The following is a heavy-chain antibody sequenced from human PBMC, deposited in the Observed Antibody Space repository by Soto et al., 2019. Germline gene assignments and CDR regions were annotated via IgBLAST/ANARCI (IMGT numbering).Heavy chain of an antibody. CDR2: VTHDGTER. CDR3: AREKNSGYYRTVDY. D-gene: IGHD3-10*01. J-gene: IGHJ4*02. V-gene: IGHV3-30*03. CDR1: GFTLSGHG. Sequence: QVQLVASGGGVVQPGRSLSLSCAASGFTLSGHGLHWVRQAPGKGLEWVAVVTHDGTERHYPDSVKGRFTITRDISKNTFYLQMNSLRVEHTAMYYCAREKNSGYYRTVDYWGQGTLVTVSS.